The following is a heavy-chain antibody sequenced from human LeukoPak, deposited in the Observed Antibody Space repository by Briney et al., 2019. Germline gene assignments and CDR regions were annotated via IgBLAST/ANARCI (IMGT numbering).Heavy chain of an antibody. D-gene: IGHD5-12*01. CDR2: IKQDGSEK. CDR1: GFTFSNYW. J-gene: IGHJ4*02. CDR3: ATLGAYDRFDS. Sequence: QPGGSLRLSCAASGFTFSNYWMSWVRQASGKGLEWVANIKQDGSEKFYMDSLKGRFTISRDNARNSLYLQMNSLRAEDTAVYYCATLGAYDRFDSWGQGTLVTVSS. V-gene: IGHV3-7*05.